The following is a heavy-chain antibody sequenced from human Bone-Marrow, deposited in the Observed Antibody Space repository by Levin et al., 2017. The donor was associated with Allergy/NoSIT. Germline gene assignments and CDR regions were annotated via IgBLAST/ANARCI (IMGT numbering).Heavy chain of an antibody. Sequence: PGGSLRLSCAASQFTFSDYSMAWVRQAPGKGLEWVSSIDSHSNSRLYADSVRGRLTVSRDNAENSLHLQMNSLTAEDTAIYYCARHGGDGDSLNAFDIWGQGTMVIVSS. J-gene: IGHJ3*02. CDR3: ARHGGDGDSLNAFDI. D-gene: IGHD4-17*01. V-gene: IGHV3-21*01. CDR1: QFTFSDYS. CDR2: IDSHSNSR.